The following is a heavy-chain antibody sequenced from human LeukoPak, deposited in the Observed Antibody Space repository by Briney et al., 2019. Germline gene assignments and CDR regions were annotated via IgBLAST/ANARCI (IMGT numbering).Heavy chain of an antibody. J-gene: IGHJ6*03. V-gene: IGHV3-53*01. CDR3: ARAYRDSSGYYYYYYYMDV. Sequence: GGSLRPSCAASGFTVSSNYMSWVRQAPGKGLEWVSVIYSGGSTYYADSVKGRFTISRDNSKNTLYLQMNSLRAEDTAVYYCARAYRDSSGYYYYYYYMDVWGKGTTVTISS. CDR2: IYSGGST. D-gene: IGHD3-22*01. CDR1: GFTVSSNY.